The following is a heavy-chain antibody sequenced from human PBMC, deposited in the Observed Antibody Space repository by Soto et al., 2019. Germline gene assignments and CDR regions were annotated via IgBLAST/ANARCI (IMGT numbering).Heavy chain of an antibody. CDR1: GASISSGAYY. J-gene: IGHJ4*01. CDR3: AAGSRTHYSVATSFQF. D-gene: IGHD2-2*01. Sequence: QVQLQESGPGLVKPSQTLSLTCTVSGASISSGAYYWSWIRQQPGKGLEWVGYIYYTGNSYYNPAHTTPFSIPIFTSNKQYSLRLTSVPASDTAVYYCAAGSRTHYSVATSFQFWGLETLVTFSP. V-gene: IGHV4-31*01. CDR2: IYYTGNS.